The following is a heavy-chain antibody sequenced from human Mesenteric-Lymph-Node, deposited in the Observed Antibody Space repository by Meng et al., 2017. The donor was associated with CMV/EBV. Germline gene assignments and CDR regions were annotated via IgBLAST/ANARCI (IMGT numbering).Heavy chain of an antibody. CDR3: ARGATMIRGVKNWFDP. J-gene: IGHJ5*02. V-gene: IGHV1-69*01. D-gene: IGHD3-10*01. Sequence: GGTFSSYAITWGRQAPRQGLEWMGGIIPIFGTANYSQKFQGRVTITADESTSTAYMELSSLRSEDTAVYYCARGATMIRGVKNWFDPWGQGTLVTVSS. CDR1: GGTFSSYA. CDR2: IIPIFGTA.